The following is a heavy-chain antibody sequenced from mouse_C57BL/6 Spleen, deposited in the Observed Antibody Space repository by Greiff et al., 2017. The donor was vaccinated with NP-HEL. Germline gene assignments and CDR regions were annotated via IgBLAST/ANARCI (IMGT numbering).Heavy chain of an antibody. V-gene: IGHV5-4*01. CDR3: ARDYDYDGGYFDY. CDR1: GFTFSSYA. J-gene: IGHJ2*01. D-gene: IGHD2-4*01. CDR2: ISDGGSYT. Sequence: EVKVVESGGGLVKPGGSLKLSCAASGFTFSSYAMSWVRQTPEKRLEWVATISDGGSYTYYPDNVKGRFTISRDNAKNNLYLQMSHLKSEDTAMYYCARDYDYDGGYFDYWGQGTTLTVSS.